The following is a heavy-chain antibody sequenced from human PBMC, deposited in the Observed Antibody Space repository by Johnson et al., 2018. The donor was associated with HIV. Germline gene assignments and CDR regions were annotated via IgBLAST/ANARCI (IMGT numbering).Heavy chain of an antibody. D-gene: IGHD3-16*01. Sequence: QVQLVESGGGVVQSGRSLRLSCAASGFTLSSYAMNWVRQAPGKGLEWVAVISYDGSNKYYADSVKGRFTISRDNSKNTLYLQMNSLRAEDTAVYYCAKDRLFGFRNDAFDIWGQGTMVTVSS. CDR3: AKDRLFGFRNDAFDI. V-gene: IGHV3-30-3*01. J-gene: IGHJ3*02. CDR2: ISYDGSNK. CDR1: GFTLSSYA.